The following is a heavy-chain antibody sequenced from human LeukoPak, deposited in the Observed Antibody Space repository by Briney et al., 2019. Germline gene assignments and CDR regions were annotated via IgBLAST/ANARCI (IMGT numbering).Heavy chain of an antibody. J-gene: IGHJ6*02. CDR1: GFTFSSYS. V-gene: IGHV3-48*01. Sequence: GGSLRLSCAASGFTFSSYSMNWVRQAPGEGLEWVSYISSSSSTIYYADSVKGRFTISRDNAKNSLYLQMNSLRAEDTAVYYCARDGVYDFWSGPFMDVWAKGPRSPSP. D-gene: IGHD3-3*01. CDR2: ISSSSSTI. CDR3: ARDGVYDFWSGPFMDV.